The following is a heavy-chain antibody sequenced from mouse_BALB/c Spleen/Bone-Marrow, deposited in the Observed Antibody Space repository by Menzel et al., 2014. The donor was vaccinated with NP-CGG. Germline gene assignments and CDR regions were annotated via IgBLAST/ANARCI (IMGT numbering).Heavy chain of an antibody. D-gene: IGHD2-14*01. CDR1: CFIITDTL. CDR2: IEPANGDT. J-gene: IGHJ1*01. Sequence: VQLQQSGAEFGKPGASVKLSFAASCFIITDTLMHWVKQMPALHPELIGRIEPANGDTKYGPKFQGRSTIPAGTASNTAYLQLGSLTSEGTTVYYCASYRYGWYFHVWGASTTLDVS. V-gene: IGHV14-3*02. CDR3: ASYRYGWYFHV.